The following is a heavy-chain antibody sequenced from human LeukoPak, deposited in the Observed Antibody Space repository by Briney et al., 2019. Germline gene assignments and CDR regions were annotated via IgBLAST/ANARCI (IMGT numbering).Heavy chain of an antibody. CDR3: ARGLNYGYFDY. D-gene: IGHD4-17*01. Sequence: SETLSLTCGVSSGSFTNYYWGWVRQSPGTGLEWIGEINHSGTTNYNPSLKSRVTISVDTSKKQFFLKLHSVTATDTAMYYCARGLNYGYFDYWGQGILVTVSS. V-gene: IGHV4-34*01. CDR1: SGSFTNYY. CDR2: INHSGTT. J-gene: IGHJ4*02.